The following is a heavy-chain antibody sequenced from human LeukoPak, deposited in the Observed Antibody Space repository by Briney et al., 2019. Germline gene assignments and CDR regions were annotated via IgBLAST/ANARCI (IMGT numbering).Heavy chain of an antibody. CDR1: GFTFSTYE. CDR3: ARGGNIGYNYNAFDV. Sequence: GGSLRLSCAASGFTFSTYEMNWVRQAPGKGLEWVSFISSSGITYYADSLKGRFTISRDNARNSLYLQIKSLRAEDTAIYYCARGGNIGYNYNAFDVWGLGTMVAVSS. D-gene: IGHD3-22*01. J-gene: IGHJ3*01. V-gene: IGHV3-48*03. CDR2: ISSSGIT.